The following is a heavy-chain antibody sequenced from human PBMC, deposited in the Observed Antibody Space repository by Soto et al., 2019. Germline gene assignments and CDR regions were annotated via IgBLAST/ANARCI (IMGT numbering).Heavy chain of an antibody. CDR1: GYTFTSYY. CDR2: INPSGGST. CDR3: ARVRPYSSSSRRQAQPLDP. J-gene: IGHJ5*02. V-gene: IGHV1-46*01. D-gene: IGHD6-6*01. Sequence: GASVKVSCKASGYTFTSYYMHWVRQAPGQGLEWMGIINPSGGSTSYAQKFQGRVTMTRDTSTSTVYMELSSLRSEDTAVYYCARVRPYSSSSRRQAQPLDPWGRGTLVTVSS.